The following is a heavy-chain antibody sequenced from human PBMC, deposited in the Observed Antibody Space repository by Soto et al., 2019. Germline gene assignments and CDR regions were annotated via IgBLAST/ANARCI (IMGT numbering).Heavy chain of an antibody. Sequence: QVQLVESGGGVVQPGRSLRLSCAASGFTFSSYGIHWIRQAPGKGLEWVTLIWFDGSNKYYADSVKGRFTISRDNSQNTLSLQMNSLRAEDTAVYYCARGGLYDSSGYYADYWGQGALGTVSS. J-gene: IGHJ4*02. CDR2: IWFDGSNK. CDR3: ARGGLYDSSGYYADY. CDR1: GFTFSSYG. V-gene: IGHV3-33*01. D-gene: IGHD3-22*01.